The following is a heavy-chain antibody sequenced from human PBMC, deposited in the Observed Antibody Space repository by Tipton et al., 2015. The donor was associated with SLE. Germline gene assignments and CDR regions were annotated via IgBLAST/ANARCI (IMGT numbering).Heavy chain of an antibody. CDR2: MNSDGSNI. D-gene: IGHD3-22*01. CDR3: TRGGSGYSLN. V-gene: IGHV3-74*02. CDR1: GFTFSSYG. Sequence: VQLVQSGGGVVQPGRSLRLSCAASGFTFSSYGMHWVRQAPGKGLVWVSRMNSDGSNIGYADSVKGRFTISRDNAKNTLYLQRNSLRAEDTAVYYCTRGGSGYSLNWGQVTLVTVSS. J-gene: IGHJ4*02.